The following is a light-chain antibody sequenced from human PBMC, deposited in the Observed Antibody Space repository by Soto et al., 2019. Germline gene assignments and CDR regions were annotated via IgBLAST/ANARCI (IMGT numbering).Light chain of an antibody. CDR3: SSYTTSNTRQIV. CDR2: DVT. CDR1: SSDVGGYNY. V-gene: IGLV2-14*03. Sequence: QSALTQPASVSGSPGQSITISRTGTSSDVGGYNYVSWYQHHPGKAPKLIIYDVTSRPSGVSIRFSGSKSDNTASLTISGLQPEDEADYHCSSYTTSNTRQIVFGTGTKLTVL. J-gene: IGLJ1*01.